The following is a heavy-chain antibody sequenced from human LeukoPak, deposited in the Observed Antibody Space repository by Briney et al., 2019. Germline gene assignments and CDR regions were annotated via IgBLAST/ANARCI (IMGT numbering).Heavy chain of an antibody. Sequence: GGSLRLSCAASGFTFDDYAMHWVRQAPGKGLEWVSGISWNSGSIGYADSVKGRFTISRDNAKNSLYLQMNSLRAEDTALYYCPKGGSVAAAGTFDYWGQGTLVTVSS. D-gene: IGHD6-13*01. CDR2: ISWNSGSI. CDR1: GFTFDDYA. J-gene: IGHJ4*02. CDR3: PKGGSVAAAGTFDY. V-gene: IGHV3-9*01.